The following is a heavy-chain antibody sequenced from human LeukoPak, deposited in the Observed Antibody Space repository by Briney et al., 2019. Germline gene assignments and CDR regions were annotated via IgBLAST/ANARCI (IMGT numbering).Heavy chain of an antibody. Sequence: GGSLRLSCAASGFTFSNYWMSWVRQAPGKGLEWVANINQDGSEKYYVDSVKGRFTISRDNAKNSLYLQMNSLRAEDTAVYYCARDGAARGSGSFGDWGQGTLLTVSS. V-gene: IGHV3-7*01. CDR2: INQDGSEK. CDR1: GFTFSNYW. D-gene: IGHD3-10*01. CDR3: ARDGAARGSGSFGD. J-gene: IGHJ4*02.